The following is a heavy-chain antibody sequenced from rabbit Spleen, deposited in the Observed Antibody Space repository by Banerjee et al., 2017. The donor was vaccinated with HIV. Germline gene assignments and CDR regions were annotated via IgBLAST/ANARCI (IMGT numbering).Heavy chain of an antibody. V-gene: IGHV1S45*01. CDR3: ARDASGSNVYLNL. CDR2: TYIGDDNL. CDR1: GFSFSSTYY. D-gene: IGHD1-1*01. Sequence: QEQLVESGGGLVQPEGSLTLTCTASGFSFSSTYYMCWVRQAPGKGLEWIGCTYIGDDNLYYATWAKGRFTISKTSSTTMTLKMTGLTAADTATYFCARDASGSNVYLNLWGPGTLVTVS. J-gene: IGHJ4*01.